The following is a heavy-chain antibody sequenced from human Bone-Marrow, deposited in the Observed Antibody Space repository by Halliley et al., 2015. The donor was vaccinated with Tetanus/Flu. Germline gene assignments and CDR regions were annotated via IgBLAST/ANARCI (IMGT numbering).Heavy chain of an antibody. D-gene: IGHD7-27*01. J-gene: IGHJ4*02. CDR1: GGSMSNYY. CDR2: IYYSGST. Sequence: TLSLTCTVSGGSMSNYYWSWVRQPPGKGLEWIAYIYYSGSTYYNPSLKSRVTISVDTSRDQFSLKLSSVTAADTAVYYCATGAGWLIDYWGQGTLVTVSS. CDR3: ATGAGWLIDY. V-gene: IGHV4-59*01.